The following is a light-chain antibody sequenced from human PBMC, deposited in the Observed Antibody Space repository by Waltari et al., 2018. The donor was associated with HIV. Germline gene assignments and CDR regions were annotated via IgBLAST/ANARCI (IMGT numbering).Light chain of an antibody. CDR2: SNN. CDR3: AAWDDSLSGLVV. J-gene: IGLJ2*01. V-gene: IGLV1-44*01. Sequence: QSVLTQPPSASGTPGPRVTISCSGSSSNIGSNTVNWYQQLQGTAPRLLIYSNNQRPSGVPDRFSGSKSGTSASLAISGLQSEDEADYYCAAWDDSLSGLVVFGGGTKLTVL. CDR1: SSNIGSNT.